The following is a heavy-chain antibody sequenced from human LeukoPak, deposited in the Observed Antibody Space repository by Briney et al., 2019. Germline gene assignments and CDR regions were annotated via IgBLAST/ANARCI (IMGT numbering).Heavy chain of an antibody. CDR1: GFTFSSYA. CDR2: ISPSGGST. J-gene: IGHJ4*02. CDR3: ARDSSGPLY. V-gene: IGHV3-23*01. Sequence: QPGGSLRLSCTASGFTFSSYAMTWVRQAPGKGLEWVSVISPSGGSTYSADSVKGRFTISRDNSKNTLYLQMNSLRAEDTAVYYCARDSSGPLYWGQGTLVTVSS. D-gene: IGHD6-19*01.